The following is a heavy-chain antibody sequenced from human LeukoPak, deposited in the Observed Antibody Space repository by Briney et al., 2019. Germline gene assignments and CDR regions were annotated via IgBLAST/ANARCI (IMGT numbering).Heavy chain of an antibody. J-gene: IGHJ4*02. CDR2: ISCSSSYM. D-gene: IGHD6-13*01. CDR3: ARDMAAAGTDGDY. CDR1: GFTFSSYT. Sequence: GGSLRLSCAASGFTFSSYTMNWVRQAPGKGLEWVSSISCSSSYMYYADSVKGRFTISRDNAKNSLSLQMNSLRAEDTAVYYCARDMAAAGTDGDYWGQGTLVTVSS. V-gene: IGHV3-21*01.